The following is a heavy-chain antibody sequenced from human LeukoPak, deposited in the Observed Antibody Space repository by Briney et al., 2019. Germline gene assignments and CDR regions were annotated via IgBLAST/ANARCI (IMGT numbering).Heavy chain of an antibody. J-gene: IGHJ4*02. CDR1: GDSVSSNSPA. V-gene: IGHV6-1*01. Sequence: SQTLSLTCAISGDSVSSNSPACNGIRQSPSRGLEWLRRTYYRSKWYNDYAVSVKSRITINPDTSKNQFSLQLNSVTPEDTAVYYSASLYSSAWFDYWGQGALVTVSS. D-gene: IGHD6-19*01. CDR2: TYYRSKWYN. CDR3: ASLYSSAWFDY.